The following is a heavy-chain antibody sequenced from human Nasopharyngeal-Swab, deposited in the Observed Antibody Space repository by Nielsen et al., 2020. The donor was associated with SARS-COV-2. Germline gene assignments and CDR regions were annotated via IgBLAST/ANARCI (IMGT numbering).Heavy chain of an antibody. CDR1: GFTFGDYA. D-gene: IGHD2-2*01. V-gene: IGHV3-49*03. CDR3: TRLYCSSTSCYDVGYYYGMDV. CDR2: IRSKAYGGTT. Sequence: GESLKISCTASGFTFGDYAMSWFRQAPGKGLEWVGSIRSKAYGGTTEYAASVKGRFTISRDDSKSIAYLQMNSLKTEDTAVYYCTRLYCSSTSCYDVGYYYGMDVWGQGTTVTVSS. J-gene: IGHJ6*02.